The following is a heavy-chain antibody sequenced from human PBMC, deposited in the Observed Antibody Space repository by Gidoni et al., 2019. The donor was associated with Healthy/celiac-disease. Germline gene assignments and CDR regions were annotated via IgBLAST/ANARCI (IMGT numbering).Heavy chain of an antibody. V-gene: IGHV1-46*01. CDR3: ARERATVTHRIILGSDY. CDR2: INPSGGST. CDR1: GYTFTSYY. D-gene: IGHD4-17*01. J-gene: IGHJ4*02. Sequence: QVQLVQSGAEVKKPGASVKVSCKASGYTFTSYYMHWVRQAPGQGLEWMGIINPSGGSTSYAQKFQGRVTMTRDTSTSTVYMELSSLRSEDTAVYYCARERATVTHRIILGSDYWGQGTLVTVSS.